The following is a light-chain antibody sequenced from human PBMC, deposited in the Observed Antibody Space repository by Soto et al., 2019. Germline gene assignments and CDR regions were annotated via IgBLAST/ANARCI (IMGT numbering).Light chain of an antibody. CDR3: QQYNSFWT. CDR2: DAF. Sequence: DIQMTQSPSTLSASVGDRVTITCRASQSISTWLAWYQQKPGKAPKLLIYDAFYLERGVPSRFSGSGSGTAFTLTISSRQPDDSATYYCQQYNSFWTLGQGTKVEI. V-gene: IGKV1-5*01. CDR1: QSISTW. J-gene: IGKJ1*01.